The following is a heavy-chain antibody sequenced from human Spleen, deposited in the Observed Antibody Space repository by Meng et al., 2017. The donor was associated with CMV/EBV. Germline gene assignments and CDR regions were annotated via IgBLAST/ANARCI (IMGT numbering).Heavy chain of an antibody. CDR2: ISSASTYK. J-gene: IGHJ4*02. D-gene: IGHD4-11*01. V-gene: IGHV3-21*01. Sequence: FTFSDDGLSWVRQDPGKGLEWVSSISSASTYKYYANSLKGRFTISRDNAENSLYLQMKSLRVDDTAMYYCVRARGLPAGSYYFDYWGQGALVTVSS. CDR3: VRARGLPAGSYYFDY. CDR1: FTFSDDG.